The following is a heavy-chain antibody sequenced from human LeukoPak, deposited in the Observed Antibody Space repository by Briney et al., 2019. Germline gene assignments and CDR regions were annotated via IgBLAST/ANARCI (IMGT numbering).Heavy chain of an antibody. CDR2: INHSGST. D-gene: IGHD1-20*01. J-gene: IGHJ5*02. V-gene: IGHV4-34*01. CDR3: AREALYNWNDGGFWFDP. Sequence: PSETLSLTCAVYGGSFSGYYWSWIRQPPGKGLEWIGEINHSGSTNYNPSLKSRVTISVDTSKNQFSLKLSSVTAVDTAVYYCAREALYNWNDGGFWFDPWGQGTLVTVSS. CDR1: GGSFSGYY.